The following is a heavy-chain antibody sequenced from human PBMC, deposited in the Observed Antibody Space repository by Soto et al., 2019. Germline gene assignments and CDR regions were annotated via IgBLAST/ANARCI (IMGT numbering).Heavy chain of an antibody. CDR1: GYTFTRYG. V-gene: IGHV1-18*01. D-gene: IGHD1-1*01. J-gene: IGHJ4*02. CDR2: ISAHNGNT. CDR3: ARGRYGDY. Sequence: QVHLVQSGAEVKKPGASVKVSCKASGYTFTRYGITWVRQAPGQGLEWMGWISAHNGNTDYAQKLQGRVIVTRDTTTSTANMVLRSLITDVTAVYYCARGRYGDYWGQGALVTVSS.